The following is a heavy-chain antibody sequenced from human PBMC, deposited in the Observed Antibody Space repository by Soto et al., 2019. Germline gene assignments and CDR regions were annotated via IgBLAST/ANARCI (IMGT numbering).Heavy chain of an antibody. Sequence: PGGSLRLSCAASGFTFSSYGMHWVRQAPGKGLEWVAVIWYDGSNKYYADSVKGRFTISRDNSKNTLYLQMNSLRAEDTAVYYCARDRLLVPMLGYYMDVWGKGTTVTVSS. D-gene: IGHD2-8*01. V-gene: IGHV3-33*01. CDR3: ARDRLLVPMLGYYMDV. CDR2: IWYDGSNK. J-gene: IGHJ6*03. CDR1: GFTFSSYG.